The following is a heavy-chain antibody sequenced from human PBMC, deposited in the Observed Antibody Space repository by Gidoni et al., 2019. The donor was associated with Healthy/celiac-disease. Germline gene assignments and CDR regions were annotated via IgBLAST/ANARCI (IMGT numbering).Heavy chain of an antibody. J-gene: IGHJ6*02. CDR3: APGRPGKNYYYGMDV. V-gene: IGHV1-69*06. Sequence: QVQLVQSGAEVKKPGSSVKVSCKASGGPFSSYAISWVRQAPGQGLEGMGGVIPILGTANYAQKFQGRVTITADKSTSTAYMELSSLRSEDTAVYYCAPGRPGKNYYYGMDVWGQGTTVTVSS. D-gene: IGHD3-10*01. CDR1: GGPFSSYA. CDR2: VIPILGTA.